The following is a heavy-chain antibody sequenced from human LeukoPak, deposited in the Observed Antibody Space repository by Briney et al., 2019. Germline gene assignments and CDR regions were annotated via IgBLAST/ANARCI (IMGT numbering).Heavy chain of an antibody. V-gene: IGHV1-69*06. CDR3: ARGPNYYGSGSYLDY. D-gene: IGHD3-10*01. J-gene: IGHJ4*02. Sequence: GASVKVSCKASGGTFSSYAISWVRQAPGQALEWMGGIIPIFGTANYAQKFQARVTITADKCTSTAYMELSSLRSEDTAVYYCARGPNYYGSGSYLDYWGQGTLVTVSS. CDR1: GGTFSSYA. CDR2: IIPIFGTA.